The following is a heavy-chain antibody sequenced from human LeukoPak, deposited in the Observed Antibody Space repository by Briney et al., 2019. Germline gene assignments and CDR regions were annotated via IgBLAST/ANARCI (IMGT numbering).Heavy chain of an antibody. CDR1: GIAFRRFT. CDR3: AKDDYSKGYYYYGMDV. CDR2: ISGSGGST. Sequence: GGSLRLACAASGIAFRRFTMHWVRQAPGKGLEGVSAISGSGGSTYYADSVKGRFTISRDNSKNTLYLQMNSLRAEDTAVYYCAKDDYSKGYYYYGMDVWGQGTTVTVSS. D-gene: IGHD4-11*01. V-gene: IGHV3-23*01. J-gene: IGHJ6*02.